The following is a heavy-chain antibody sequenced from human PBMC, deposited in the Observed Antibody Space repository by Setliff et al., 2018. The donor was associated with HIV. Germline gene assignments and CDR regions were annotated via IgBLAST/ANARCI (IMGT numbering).Heavy chain of an antibody. Sequence: ASVKVSCKASGYSFTNYDIHWVRQAAGQGLEWMGWMNPNTGDTGYAPKVQGRVSMTRDTSISTAYMALSSLRSEDTAVYYCARRPCDRASCSFDFWGQGTLVT. V-gene: IGHV1-8*02. J-gene: IGHJ4*02. CDR2: MNPNTGDT. CDR1: GYSFTNYD. D-gene: IGHD2-2*01. CDR3: ARRPCDRASCSFDF.